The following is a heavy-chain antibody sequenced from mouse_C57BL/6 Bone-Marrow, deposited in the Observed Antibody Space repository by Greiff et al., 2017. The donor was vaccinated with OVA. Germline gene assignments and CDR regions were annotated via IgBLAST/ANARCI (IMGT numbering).Heavy chain of an antibody. J-gene: IGHJ2*01. CDR2: IYPRDGST. V-gene: IGHV1-85*01. Sequence: QVQLKESGPELVKPGASVKLSCKASGYTFTSYDINWVKQRPGQGLEWIGWIYPRDGSTKYNEKFKGKATLTVDTSSSTAYMELHSLTSEDSAVYFCARRRYYYGSSYYFDYWGQGTTLTVSS. CDR1: GYTFTSYD. CDR3: ARRRYYYGSSYYFDY. D-gene: IGHD1-1*01.